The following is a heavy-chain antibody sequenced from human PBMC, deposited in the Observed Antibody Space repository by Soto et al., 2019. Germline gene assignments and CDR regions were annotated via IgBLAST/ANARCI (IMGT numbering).Heavy chain of an antibody. Sequence: PGGSLRLSCAASRFTFSTYSMTWVRQAPGRGLEWVANIKQDGIEKYYVDSVRGRFTISRDNAKNSLYLQMISLRAEDTAVYYCARHRAEDSSITRYFDYWGQGILVTVSS. CDR1: RFTFSTYS. CDR3: ARHRAEDSSITRYFDY. CDR2: IKQDGIEK. V-gene: IGHV3-7*01. D-gene: IGHD2-15*01. J-gene: IGHJ4*02.